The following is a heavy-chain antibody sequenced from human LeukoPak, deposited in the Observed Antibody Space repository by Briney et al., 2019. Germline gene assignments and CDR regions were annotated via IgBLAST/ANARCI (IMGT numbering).Heavy chain of an antibody. J-gene: IGHJ4*02. V-gene: IGHV4-34*01. CDR1: GVSFSGYY. Sequence: SETLSLTCAIYGVSFSGYYWSWIRQPPGKGLEWIGEINHSGSTNYNPSLKSRVTISVDTSKNQFSLKLSSVTAADTAVYYCASDYGDYEDWGQGTLVTVSS. CDR2: INHSGST. D-gene: IGHD4-17*01. CDR3: ASDYGDYED.